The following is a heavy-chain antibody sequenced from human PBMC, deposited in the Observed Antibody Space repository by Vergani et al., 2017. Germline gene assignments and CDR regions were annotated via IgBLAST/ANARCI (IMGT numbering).Heavy chain of an antibody. D-gene: IGHD3-16*01. J-gene: IGHJ5*01. V-gene: IGHV3-33*01. CDR1: GFTFSSHG. Sequence: QVQLVESEGGVVQPGRSLTLSCVASGFTFSSHGMHWVRQAPGKGLEWVSVIWYDGSNKYYGDSVKGRFTISRDNSKNTPYLQMNSLRVEDTAVYYCARGGNEKRLDSWGQGTLVTVSS. CDR2: IWYDGSNK. CDR3: ARGGNEKRLDS.